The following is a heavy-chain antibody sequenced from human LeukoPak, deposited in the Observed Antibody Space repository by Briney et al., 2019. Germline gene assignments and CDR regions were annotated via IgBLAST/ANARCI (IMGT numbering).Heavy chain of an antibody. CDR3: AKVRRRITIFGVVIFGAFDI. V-gene: IGHV3-23*01. Sequence: GGSLRLSCAASGFTFSSYAMSWVRQAPGKGLEWVSAISGSGGSTYYADSVKGRFTISRDNSKDTLYLQMNSLRAEDTAVYYCAKVRRRITIFGVVIFGAFDIWGQGTMVTVSS. CDR1: GFTFSSYA. CDR2: ISGSGGST. J-gene: IGHJ3*02. D-gene: IGHD3-3*01.